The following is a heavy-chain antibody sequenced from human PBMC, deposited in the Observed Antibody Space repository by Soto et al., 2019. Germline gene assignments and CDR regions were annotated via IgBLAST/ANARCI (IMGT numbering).Heavy chain of an antibody. CDR2: IKEDGSEK. D-gene: IGHD2-2*01. Sequence: PGGSLRLSCAASGFTLGDFWMNWVRQAPGKGLEWVANIKEDGSEKYLLDSVKGRFTISRDNAKNSLYLQINSLRAEDTGVYYCARDLGRTAAGYYYYDAMDVWGQGTTVTVSS. CDR3: ARDLGRTAAGYYYYDAMDV. J-gene: IGHJ6*02. V-gene: IGHV3-7*01. CDR1: GFTLGDFW.